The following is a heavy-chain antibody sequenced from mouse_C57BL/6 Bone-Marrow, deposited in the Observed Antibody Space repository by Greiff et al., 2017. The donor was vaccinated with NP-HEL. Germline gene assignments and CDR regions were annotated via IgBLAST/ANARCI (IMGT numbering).Heavy chain of an antibody. V-gene: IGHV1-63*01. CDR3: ARRGSPYWYFDV. D-gene: IGHD1-1*01. CDR2: IYPGGGYT. CDR1: GYTFTNYW. Sequence: VQLQQSGAELVRPGTSVKMSCKASGYTFTNYWIGWAKQRPGHGLERIGDIYPGGGYTNYNEKFKGKATLTADKSSSTAYMQFSSLTSEDSAIYYCARRGSPYWYFDVWGTGTTVTVSS. J-gene: IGHJ1*03.